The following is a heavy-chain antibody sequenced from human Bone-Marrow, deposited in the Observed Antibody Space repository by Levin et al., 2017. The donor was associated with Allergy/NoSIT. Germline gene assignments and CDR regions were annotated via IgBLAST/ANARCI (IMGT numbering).Heavy chain of an antibody. J-gene: IGHJ4*02. V-gene: IGHV3-11*01. D-gene: IGHD2-2*01. CDR1: GFTFSDYY. CDR3: ARRHCTSTSCYLVDY. CDR2: ITSDSTI. Sequence: GESLKISCAASGFTFSDYYMSWIRQAPGKGLEWVSYITSDSTIYYADSVKGRFTISGDNAKNSLYLQMNSLRAEDTAVYYCARRHCTSTSCYLVDYWGQGTLVTVSS.